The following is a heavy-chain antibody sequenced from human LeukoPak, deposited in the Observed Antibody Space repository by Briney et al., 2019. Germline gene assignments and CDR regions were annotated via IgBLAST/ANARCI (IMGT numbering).Heavy chain of an antibody. D-gene: IGHD1-26*01. CDR1: GGSFSGYY. CDR2: INHSGST. V-gene: IGHV4-34*01. Sequence: SSETLSLTCAVYGGSFSGYYWSWIRQPPGKGQEWIGEINHSGSTNYDPSLKSLVTISVDTSKNQFSLKLSSVTAADTAVYYCAAEVGATTPRNYWGQGTLVTVSS. CDR3: AAEVGATTPRNY. J-gene: IGHJ4*02.